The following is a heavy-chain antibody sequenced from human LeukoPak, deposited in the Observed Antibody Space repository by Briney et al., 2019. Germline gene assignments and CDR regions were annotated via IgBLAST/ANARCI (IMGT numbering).Heavy chain of an antibody. CDR3: ARVNDYSNDY. Sequence: GGSLRLSCAASGFTVSSNYMSWVRQAPGKGLEWVSVIYSGGSTYYADSVKGRFTISRDNSKNTQYLQMNSLRAEDTAVYYCARVNDYSNDYWGQGTLVTVSS. J-gene: IGHJ4*02. V-gene: IGHV3-53*01. CDR2: IYSGGST. D-gene: IGHD4-11*01. CDR1: GFTVSSNY.